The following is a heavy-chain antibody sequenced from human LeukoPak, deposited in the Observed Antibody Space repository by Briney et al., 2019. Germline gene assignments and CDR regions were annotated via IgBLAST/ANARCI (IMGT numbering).Heavy chain of an antibody. J-gene: IGHJ4*02. CDR1: GGSISSYY. Sequence: SETLSLTCTVSGGSISSYYWSWIRQPPGKGLEWIGYIYYSGSTNYHPSLKSRVTISGDTSKNQFSLKLSSVTAADTAVYYCARRGPYSGYDYDYWGQGTLVTVSS. D-gene: IGHD5-12*01. CDR2: IYYSGST. CDR3: ARRGPYSGYDYDY. V-gene: IGHV4-59*01.